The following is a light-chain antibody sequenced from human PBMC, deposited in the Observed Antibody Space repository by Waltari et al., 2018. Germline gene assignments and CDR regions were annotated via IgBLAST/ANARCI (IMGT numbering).Light chain of an antibody. Sequence: DVVLTQSPLSLPVTLGQPASISCRSSQSLVHSDGNTYLNWLQQRPGQSPRRLIYKVSKRDSGVPDRFSGSGSGTDFTLKISRVEAEDVGIYYCMQGTHWLSFGPGTRVDIK. CDR3: MQGTHWLS. J-gene: IGKJ3*01. CDR2: KVS. CDR1: QSLVHSDGNTY. V-gene: IGKV2-30*02.